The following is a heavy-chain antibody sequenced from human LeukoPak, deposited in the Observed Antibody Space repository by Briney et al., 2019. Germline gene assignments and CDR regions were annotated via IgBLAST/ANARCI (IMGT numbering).Heavy chain of an antibody. Sequence: ASVKVSCKASGYTFTAYYIHWVRQAPRQGLEWMGWISPNSGGTDYAQKFQGRVTMTRDTSISTAYMELSRLTSDDTAVYYCARDLSSYVISDDYWGQGTLVTVSS. V-gene: IGHV1-2*02. J-gene: IGHJ4*02. CDR2: ISPNSGGT. CDR1: GYTFTAYY. CDR3: ARDLSSYVISDDY. D-gene: IGHD3-16*01.